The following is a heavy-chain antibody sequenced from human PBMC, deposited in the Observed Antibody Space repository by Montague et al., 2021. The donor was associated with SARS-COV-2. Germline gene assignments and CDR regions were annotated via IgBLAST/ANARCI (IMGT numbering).Heavy chain of an antibody. CDR1: GGSVSSGSYY. CDR3: ARGARQGYGFRLGSFDY. V-gene: IGHV4-61*01. CDR2: IYYSGST. D-gene: IGHD3-10*01. Sequence: SETLSLTCTVSGGSVSSGSYYWSWIRQPPGKGLEWIGYIYYSGSTNNNPSLKSRVTMSVDTSKNQFSLKLSSVTAADTAVYYCARGARQGYGFRLGSFDYWGQGTLVTVSS. J-gene: IGHJ4*02.